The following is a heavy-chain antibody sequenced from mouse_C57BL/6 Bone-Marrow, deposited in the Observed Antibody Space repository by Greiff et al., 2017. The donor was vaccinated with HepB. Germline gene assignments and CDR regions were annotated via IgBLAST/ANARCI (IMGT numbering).Heavy chain of an antibody. Sequence: VQLQQSGAELVRPGASVTLSCKASGYTFTDYEMHWVKQTPVHGLEWIGAIDPETGGTAYNQKFKGKAILTADKSSSTAYMELRSLTSEDSAVYYCTSGTGGYYFDYWGQGTTLTVSS. CDR1: GYTFTDYE. D-gene: IGHD4-1*01. CDR2: IDPETGGT. V-gene: IGHV1-15*01. CDR3: TSGTGGYYFDY. J-gene: IGHJ2*01.